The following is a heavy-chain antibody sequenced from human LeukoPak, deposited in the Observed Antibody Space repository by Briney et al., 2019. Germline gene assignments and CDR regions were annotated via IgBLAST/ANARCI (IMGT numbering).Heavy chain of an antibody. Sequence: PGGSLRLSCAASGFTFTRFNMNWVRQAPGKGLELVSSITTSGTYIYYADSVKGRFTISRDNAKNSLYLQMNSLGAEDTAVYYCARPFYYDNNGGEGMDVWGQGTTVTVSS. CDR2: ITTSGTYI. J-gene: IGHJ6*02. CDR1: GFTFTRFN. V-gene: IGHV3-21*06. CDR3: ARPFYYDNNGGEGMDV. D-gene: IGHD3-22*01.